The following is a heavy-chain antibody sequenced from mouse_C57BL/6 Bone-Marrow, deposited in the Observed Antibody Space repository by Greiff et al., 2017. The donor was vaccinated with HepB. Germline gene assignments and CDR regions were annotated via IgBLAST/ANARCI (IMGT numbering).Heavy chain of an antibody. J-gene: IGHJ1*03. Sequence: EVQVVESGGDLVKPGGSLKLSCAASGFTFSSYGMSWVRQTPDKRLEWVATISSGGSYTYYPDSVKGRFTISSDNAKNTLYLQMSSLKSEDTAMYYCARPRDGYYPYFDVWGTGTTVTVSS. CDR1: GFTFSSYG. V-gene: IGHV5-6*01. CDR2: ISSGGSYT. D-gene: IGHD2-3*01. CDR3: ARPRDGYYPYFDV.